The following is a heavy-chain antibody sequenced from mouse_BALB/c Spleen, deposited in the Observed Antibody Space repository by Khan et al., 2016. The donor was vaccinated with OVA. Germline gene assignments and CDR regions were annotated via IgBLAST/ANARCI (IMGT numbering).Heavy chain of an antibody. J-gene: IGHJ1*01. D-gene: IGHD3-1*01. Sequence: QIQLVQSGPELKKPGETVKISCKASGYTFTNYGMNWVKQAPGKGLKWMGWINTYTGEPTYTDDFKGRFAFSLETSDSTAYLQINNLKNEDMATXFCARGASCWYFDVWGAGTTVTVSS. CDR2: INTYTGEP. CDR3: ARGASCWYFDV. V-gene: IGHV9-1*02. CDR1: GYTFTNYG.